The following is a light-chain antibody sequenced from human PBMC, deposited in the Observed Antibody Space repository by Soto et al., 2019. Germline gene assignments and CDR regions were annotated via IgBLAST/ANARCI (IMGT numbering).Light chain of an antibody. Sequence: IQMNQSPATLSGSVGDRVTITCRASQTISSWLAWYQQKPGKAPKLLIYKASSLESGVPSRFSGSGSGTEFTLTISSLQPDDFATYYCQQYNSYWTFGQGSMVDVK. J-gene: IGKJ1*01. CDR3: QQYNSYWT. V-gene: IGKV1-5*03. CDR1: QTISSW. CDR2: KAS.